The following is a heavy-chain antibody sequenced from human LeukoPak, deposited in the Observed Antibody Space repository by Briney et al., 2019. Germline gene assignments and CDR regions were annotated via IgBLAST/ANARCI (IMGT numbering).Heavy chain of an antibody. V-gene: IGHV3-53*01. J-gene: IGHJ4*02. Sequence: GGSLRLSCAASGFTFSSYAMSWVRQAPGKGLEWVSVIYSGGSTYYADSVKGRFTISRDNSKNTLYLQMNSLRAEDTAVYYCARGGPHGSGSPFDYWGQGTLVTVSS. D-gene: IGHD3-10*01. CDR3: ARGGPHGSGSPFDY. CDR2: IYSGGST. CDR1: GFTFSSYA.